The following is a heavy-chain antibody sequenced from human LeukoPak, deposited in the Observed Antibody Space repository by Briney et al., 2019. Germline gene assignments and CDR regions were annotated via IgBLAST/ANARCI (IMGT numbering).Heavy chain of an antibody. CDR2: ISGSGGST. Sequence: GGSLRLSCAASGFTFSNYWMHWVRQAPGKGLVWVSAISGSGGSTYYADSVKGRFTISRDNSKNTLYLQMNSLRAEDTAVYYCAGRGSGSYFDYWGQGTLVTVSS. CDR1: GFTFSNYW. CDR3: AGRGSGSYFDY. V-gene: IGHV3-23*01. J-gene: IGHJ4*02. D-gene: IGHD3-10*01.